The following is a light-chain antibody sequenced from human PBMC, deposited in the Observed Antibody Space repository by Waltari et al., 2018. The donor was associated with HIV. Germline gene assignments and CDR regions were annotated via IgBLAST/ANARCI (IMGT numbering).Light chain of an antibody. Sequence: DIQVTQSPSSLSASVGDRVTITCRTSQSINRYLNWYQQKPGKAPKLLIYTASSLQSGVPSRFTCSGSGTDFTLTISSLQPEDFATYYCQQSYSTPPTFGQGTKVEIK. V-gene: IGKV1-39*01. J-gene: IGKJ1*01. CDR1: QSINRY. CDR2: TAS. CDR3: QQSYSTPPT.